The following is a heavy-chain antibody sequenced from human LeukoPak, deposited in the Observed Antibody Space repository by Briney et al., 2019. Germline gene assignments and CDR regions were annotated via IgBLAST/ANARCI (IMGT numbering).Heavy chain of an antibody. V-gene: IGHV3-21*01. J-gene: IGHJ6*02. D-gene: IGHD3-9*01. CDR2: ISSSSSYI. CDR3: AREVRLRYFDWLFPETYYYYYGMDV. Sequence: PGGSLRLSCAASGFTFSSYSMNWVRQAPGKGLEWVSSISSSSSYIYYADSVKGRFTISRDNAKNSLYLQMNSLRAEDTAVYYCAREVRLRYFDWLFPETYYYYYGMDVWGQGTTVTVSS. CDR1: GFTFSSYS.